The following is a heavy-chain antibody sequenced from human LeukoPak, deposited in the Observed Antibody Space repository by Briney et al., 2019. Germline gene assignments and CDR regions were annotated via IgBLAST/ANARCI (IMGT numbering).Heavy chain of an antibody. V-gene: IGHV3-43*02. Sequence: GGSLRLSCAASGFTFATYAMHWVRQAPGKGLEYVSLIFGDGETTHYADSVKGRFTISRDSSKNSLYLQMNNLKIDDTAFYYCAQDWWGSYLSWGRGTLVTVSS. CDR2: IFGDGETT. CDR1: GFTFATYA. D-gene: IGHD1-26*01. CDR3: AQDWWGSYLS. J-gene: IGHJ4*02.